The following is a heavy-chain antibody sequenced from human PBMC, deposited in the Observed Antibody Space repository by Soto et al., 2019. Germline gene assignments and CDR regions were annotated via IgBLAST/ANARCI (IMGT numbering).Heavy chain of an antibody. CDR3: AKGPDGSGYYHNWFDS. D-gene: IGHD3-22*01. Sequence: EVHLLESGGALVQPGGSLTLSCAASGFSFSDYAMSWVRQAPVKGLEWGSSISRTGDSAYYADSGKGRFAISRDRSKNRLSLQMNSLRVEDTAVYYCAKGPDGSGYYHNWFDSWGQGTLITVSS. V-gene: IGHV3-23*01. CDR2: ISRTGDSA. J-gene: IGHJ5*01. CDR1: GFSFSDYA.